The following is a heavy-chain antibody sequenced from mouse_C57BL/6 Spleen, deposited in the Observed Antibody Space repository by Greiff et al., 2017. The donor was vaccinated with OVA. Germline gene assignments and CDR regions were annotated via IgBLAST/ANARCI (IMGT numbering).Heavy chain of an antibody. Sequence: QVQLQQPGAELVKPGASVKLSCKASGYTFTSYWMQWVKQRPGQGLEWIGEIDPSDSYTNYNQKFKGKATLTVDTSSSTAYMQLSSLTSEDSAVYYCARETTVAHWYFDVWGTGTTVTVSS. CDR2: IDPSDSYT. CDR3: ARETTVAHWYFDV. V-gene: IGHV1-50*01. D-gene: IGHD1-1*01. CDR1: GYTFTSYW. J-gene: IGHJ1*03.